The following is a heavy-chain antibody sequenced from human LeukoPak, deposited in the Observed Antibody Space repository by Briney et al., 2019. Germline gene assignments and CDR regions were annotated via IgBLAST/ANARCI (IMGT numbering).Heavy chain of an antibody. CDR3: ARGRYCSSTSCPGRWFDP. V-gene: IGHV3-74*01. CDR1: GFTFSSNW. CDR2: INSDGSST. J-gene: IGHJ5*02. D-gene: IGHD2-2*01. Sequence: GGSLRLSCAASGFTFSSNWMHWVRQAPGKGPVWVSRINSDGSSTNYADSVKGRFTISRDNAKNTLYLQMNSLRAEDTAVYYCARGRYCSSTSCPGRWFDPWGQGTLVTVSS.